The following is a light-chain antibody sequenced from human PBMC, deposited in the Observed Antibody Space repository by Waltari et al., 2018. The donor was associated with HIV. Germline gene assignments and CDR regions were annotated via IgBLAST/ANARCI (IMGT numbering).Light chain of an antibody. V-gene: IGLV7-43*01. CDR1: TGAVTSGYY. J-gene: IGLJ3*02. CDR2: NTS. CDR3: LFYYGGGGV. Sequence: QTVVTQEPSLTVSPGGTVTLTCASSTGAVTSGYYPNWFQQKPGQAPRALIYNTSNKHSWTPARFSGSLLGGKAALTLSGVQPEDEADYYCLFYYGGGGVFGGGTKLTVL.